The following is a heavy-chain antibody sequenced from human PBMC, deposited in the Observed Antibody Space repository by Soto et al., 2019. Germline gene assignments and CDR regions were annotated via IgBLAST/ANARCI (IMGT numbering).Heavy chain of an antibody. CDR2: ISTGDLIL. Sequence: GGSLRLSCTASGFSVSDYSVNWVRQDPGKGLEWISYISTGDLILYADSVKGRFTIARDIAKNSLYLQMDSLRDEDSAVYYCATWAIAVGGEGFWGQGTLVTV. V-gene: IGHV3-48*02. CDR3: ATWAIAVGGEGF. J-gene: IGHJ4*02. CDR1: GFSVSDYS. D-gene: IGHD2-21*01.